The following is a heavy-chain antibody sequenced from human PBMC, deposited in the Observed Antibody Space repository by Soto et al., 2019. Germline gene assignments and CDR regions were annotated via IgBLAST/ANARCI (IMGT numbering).Heavy chain of an antibody. CDR3: ARLVGGGIYYYYYMDV. D-gene: IGHD2-15*01. V-gene: IGHV4-59*08. CDR1: GGSISSDY. Sequence: SETLSLSCTVSGGSISSDYWSWIRQPPGKGLEWIGYIYYSGSTNYNPSLKSRVTISVDTSKNQFSLKLSSVTAADTAVYYCARLVGGGIYYYYYMDVWGKGTTVTVSS. CDR2: IYYSGST. J-gene: IGHJ6*03.